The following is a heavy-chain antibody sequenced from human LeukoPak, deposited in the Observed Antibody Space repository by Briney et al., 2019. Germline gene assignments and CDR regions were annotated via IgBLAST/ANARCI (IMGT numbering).Heavy chain of an antibody. Sequence: PSETLSLTCAVYGGSFSGYYWSWIRQPPGKGLEWIGEINHSGSTNYNPSLKSRVTISVDTSKNQFSLKLSSVTAADTAVYYCASTGGYSYGYAEYYFDYWGQGTLVTVSS. CDR1: GGSFSGYY. D-gene: IGHD5-18*01. CDR2: INHSGST. J-gene: IGHJ4*02. CDR3: ASTGGYSYGYAEYYFDY. V-gene: IGHV4-34*01.